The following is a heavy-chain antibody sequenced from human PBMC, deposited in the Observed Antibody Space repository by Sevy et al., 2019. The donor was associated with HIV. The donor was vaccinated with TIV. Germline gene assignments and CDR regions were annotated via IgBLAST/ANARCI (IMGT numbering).Heavy chain of an antibody. CDR1: GFTFSSYT. CDR2: ISSGGTSI. D-gene: IGHD1-26*01. CDR3: SRDWVAGAAFDI. J-gene: IGHJ3*02. Sequence: GGSLRLSCATSGFTFSSYTMNWVRQAPGKGLEWISYISSGGTSIYYADSVKGRFTISRDNAKDSLYLQMNSLRDEDTAVYYCSRDWVAGAAFDIWGQGTMVTVSS. V-gene: IGHV3-48*02.